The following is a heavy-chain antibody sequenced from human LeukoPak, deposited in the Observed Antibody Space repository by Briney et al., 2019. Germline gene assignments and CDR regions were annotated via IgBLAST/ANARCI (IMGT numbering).Heavy chain of an antibody. V-gene: IGHV1-69*13. Sequence: ASVKASCKASGGTFSSYAISWVRQAPGQGLEWMGGIIPIFGTANYAQKFQGRVTITADESTSTAYMELSGLRSEDTAVYYCASYTARYSSGWYGSPQVGMDVWGQGTTVTVSS. CDR1: GGTFSSYA. CDR3: ASYTARYSSGWYGSPQVGMDV. D-gene: IGHD6-19*01. J-gene: IGHJ6*02. CDR2: IIPIFGTA.